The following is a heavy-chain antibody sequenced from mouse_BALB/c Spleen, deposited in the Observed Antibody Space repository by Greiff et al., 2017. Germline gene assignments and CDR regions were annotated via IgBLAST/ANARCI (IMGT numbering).Heavy chain of an antibody. CDR1: GFSLTSYG. J-gene: IGHJ3*01. CDR3: ASYGHWFAY. CDR2: IWSGGST. Sequence: VQVVESGPGLVAPSQSLSITCTVSGFSLTSYGVHWVRQSPGKGLEWLGVIWSGGSTDYNAAFISRLSISKDNSKSQVFFKMNSLQADDTAIYYCASYGHWFAYWGQGTLVTVSA. V-gene: IGHV2-4-1*01. D-gene: IGHD1-1*02.